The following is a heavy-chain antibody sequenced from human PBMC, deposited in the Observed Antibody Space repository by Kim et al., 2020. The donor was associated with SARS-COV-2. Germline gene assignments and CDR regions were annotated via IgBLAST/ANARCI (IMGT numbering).Heavy chain of an antibody. Sequence: ASVKVSCKASGYTFMSYGISWLRQAPGQGLEWMGWISGYNGDTNYAQKIQGRVTMTTDASTRTAYMELRSLRSDDTAVYYCAREGGVYYDILTGYYGYFQHWGQGTLVTVSS. CDR2: ISGYNGDT. CDR1: GYTFMSYG. V-gene: IGHV1-18*01. J-gene: IGHJ1*01. CDR3: AREGGVYYDILTGYYGYFQH. D-gene: IGHD3-9*01.